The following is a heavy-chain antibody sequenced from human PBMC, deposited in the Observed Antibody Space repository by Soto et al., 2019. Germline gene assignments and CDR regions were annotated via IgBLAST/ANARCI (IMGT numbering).Heavy chain of an antibody. Sequence: QVQLVESGGGVVQPGRSLRLSCAASGFTFSNYGLHWVRQAPGKGLEWVAVIWYDGSNKYYADSVKGRFTISRDNSKNTLYLQMNSLRAEDTAVYFCARDPRGVGAPMYYFDYWGQGTLVTVSS. D-gene: IGHD1-26*01. CDR1: GFTFSNYG. V-gene: IGHV3-33*01. J-gene: IGHJ4*02. CDR3: ARDPRGVGAPMYYFDY. CDR2: IWYDGSNK.